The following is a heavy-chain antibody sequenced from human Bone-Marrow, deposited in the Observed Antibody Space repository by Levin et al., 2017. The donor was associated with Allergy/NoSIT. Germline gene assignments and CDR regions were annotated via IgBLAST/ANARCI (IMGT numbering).Heavy chain of an antibody. D-gene: IGHD3-22*01. CDR2: ISFHGTNT. V-gene: IGHV3-30*04. Sequence: GGSLRLSCAASGFTFGYSAMNWVRQAPGKGLEWVAVISFHGTNTEYVDSVRGRFTVSRDNSKNTLYLEMNNLRPDDTAVYYCARSPSYYYDSTGSKDFFDYWGQGALVTVSP. CDR3: ARSPSYYYDSTGSKDFFDY. J-gene: IGHJ4*02. CDR1: GFTFGYSA.